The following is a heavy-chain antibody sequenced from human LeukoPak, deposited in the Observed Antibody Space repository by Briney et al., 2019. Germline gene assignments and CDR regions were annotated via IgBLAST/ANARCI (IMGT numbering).Heavy chain of an antibody. J-gene: IGHJ4*02. D-gene: IGHD3-22*01. V-gene: IGHV3-48*03. Sequence: SGGSLRLSCAASGFTFSSYEMNWVRQAPGKGLEWVSYSSSSGSTIYYADSVKGRFTISRDNAKNSLYLQMNSLRADDTAVYYCARDDTSNRYYDFGYWGQGNLVTVSS. CDR3: ARDDTSNRYYDFGY. CDR2: SSSSGSTI. CDR1: GFTFSSYE.